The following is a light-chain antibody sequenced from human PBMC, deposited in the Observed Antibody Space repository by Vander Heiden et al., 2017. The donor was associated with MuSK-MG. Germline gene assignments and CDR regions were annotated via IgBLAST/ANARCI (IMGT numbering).Light chain of an antibody. CDR1: SSDVGGYNY. CDR3: SSYAGSNNVV. V-gene: IGLV2-8*01. CDR2: EVS. Sequence: QPALTQPPSASGPPGQSVTISCTGTSSDVGGYNYVSWYQQHPGKAPKLMIYEVSKRPSGVPDRFSGSKSGNTASLTVSGLQAEDEADYYCSSYAGSNNVVFGGGTKLTVL. J-gene: IGLJ2*01.